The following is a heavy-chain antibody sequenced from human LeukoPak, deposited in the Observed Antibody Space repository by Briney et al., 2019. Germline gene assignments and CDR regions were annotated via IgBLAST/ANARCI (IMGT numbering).Heavy chain of an antibody. J-gene: IGHJ3*02. Sequence: PSETLSLTCTVSGGSISSYYWSWIRQPPGKGLEWIGYIYYSGSTNYNPSLKSRVTISVDTSKNQFSLKPSSVTAADTAVYYCARDKYYYDSSGSSIWGQGTMVTVSS. CDR2: IYYSGST. D-gene: IGHD3-22*01. CDR3: ARDKYYYDSSGSSI. V-gene: IGHV4-59*01. CDR1: GGSISSYY.